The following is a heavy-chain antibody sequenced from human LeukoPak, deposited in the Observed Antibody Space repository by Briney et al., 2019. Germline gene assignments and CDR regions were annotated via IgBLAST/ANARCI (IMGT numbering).Heavy chain of an antibody. J-gene: IGHJ3*02. CDR3: ARDRWRGIAARLLNYDAFDI. CDR2: IKQDGSEK. D-gene: IGHD6-6*01. V-gene: IGHV3-7*01. Sequence: PGGSLRLSCAASGFTFSSYAMSWVRQAPGKGLEWVATIKQDGSEKYYVDSVKGRFTISRDNAKNSLYLQMNSLRAEDTAVYYCARDRWRGIAARLLNYDAFDIWGQGTMVTVSS. CDR1: GFTFSSYA.